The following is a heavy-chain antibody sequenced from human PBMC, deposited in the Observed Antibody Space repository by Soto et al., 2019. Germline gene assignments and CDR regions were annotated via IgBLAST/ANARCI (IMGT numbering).Heavy chain of an antibody. D-gene: IGHD3-10*01. Sequence: ASVNVSCKASGYTFTGYYMHWVRQAPGQGLEWMGWINPNSGGTNYAQKFQGRVTMTRDTSTSTAYMELSSLRSDDTAVYYCSRGYYCSVNIFDYWGQGTLVTVSS. CDR2: INPNSGGT. CDR1: GYTFTGYY. CDR3: SRGYYCSVNIFDY. J-gene: IGHJ4*02. V-gene: IGHV1-2*02.